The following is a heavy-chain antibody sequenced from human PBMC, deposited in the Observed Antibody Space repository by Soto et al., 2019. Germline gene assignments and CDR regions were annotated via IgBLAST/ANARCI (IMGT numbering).Heavy chain of an antibody. CDR3: AKLGSSAWSPHYYFDY. D-gene: IGHD3-10*01. CDR1: GFTFNNYA. CDR2: ITGSGGDT. V-gene: IGHV3-23*01. Sequence: GGSLRLSCAASGFTFNNYAMGWVRQAPGKGLEWVSAITGSGGDTYYLDSVKGRFTISRDNSKNTLFLQVNSLRAEDTAIYYCAKLGSSAWSPHYYFDYWGQGTLVTVS. J-gene: IGHJ4*02.